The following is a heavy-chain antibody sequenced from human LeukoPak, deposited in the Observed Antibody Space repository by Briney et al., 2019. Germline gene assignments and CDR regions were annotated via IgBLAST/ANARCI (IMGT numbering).Heavy chain of an antibody. CDR1: GYSFTSYW. CDR2: IYPGDSDT. V-gene: IGHV5-51*01. D-gene: IGHD4-17*01. CDR3: ARQRFTVTNVRGPHYYYYMDV. J-gene: IGHJ6*03. Sequence: GESLKISCKGSGYSFTSYWIGWVRQMPGKGLEWMGIIYPGDSDTRYSPSFQGQVTISADKSISTAYLQWSSLKASDTAMYYCARQRFTVTNVRGPHYYYYMDVWGKATTDTVSS.